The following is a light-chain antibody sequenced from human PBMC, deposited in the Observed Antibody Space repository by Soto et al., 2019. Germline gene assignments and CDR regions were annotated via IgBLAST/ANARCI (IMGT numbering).Light chain of an antibody. J-gene: IGKJ4*01. V-gene: IGKV3-11*01. CDR2: DAS. CDR3: QQRSDWSPLT. CDR1: QSVGSH. Sequence: EIVLTQSPATLSLSPGERATLSCRASQSVGSHLNWYQQKADQAPRLLFYDASTRATGIPARFSASGSGTDFTLTINTLEPEDFAVYYCQQRSDWSPLTFGGGTKVEIK.